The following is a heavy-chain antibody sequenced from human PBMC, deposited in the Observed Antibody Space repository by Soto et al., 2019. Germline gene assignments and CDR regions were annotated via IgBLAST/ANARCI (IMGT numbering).Heavy chain of an antibody. J-gene: IGHJ6*02. CDR3: AKDYYDILTGYLYYYYYGMDV. D-gene: IGHD3-9*01. V-gene: IGHV3-30*04. CDR2: ISYDGSNK. Sequence: PGGSLRLSCAASGFTFSSYAMHWVRQAPGKGLEWVAVISYDGSNKYYADSVKGRFTISRDNSKNTLYLQMNSLRAEDTAVYYCAKDYYDILTGYLYYYYYGMDVWGQGTTVTVSS. CDR1: GFTFSSYA.